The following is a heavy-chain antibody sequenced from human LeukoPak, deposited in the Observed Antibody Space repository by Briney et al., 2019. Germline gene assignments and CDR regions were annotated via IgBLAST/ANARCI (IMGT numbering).Heavy chain of an antibody. CDR3: AREYCSSTSCYFDY. V-gene: IGHV4-59*01. J-gene: IGHJ4*02. CDR1: GGSISSYY. CDR2: IYYSGRT. Sequence: SETLSLTCTVSGGSISSYYWTWIRQPPGKGLEWVGYIYYSGRTNYTPSLKSRVTISVDTSKNQFSLKLSSVTAADTAVYYCAREYCSSTSCYFDYWGQGTLVTVSS. D-gene: IGHD2-2*01.